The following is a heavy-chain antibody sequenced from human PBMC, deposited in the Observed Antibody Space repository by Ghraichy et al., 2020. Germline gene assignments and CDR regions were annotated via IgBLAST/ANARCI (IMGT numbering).Heavy chain of an antibody. D-gene: IGHD3-10*01. CDR1: GFTFSSYA. Sequence: GESLNISCAASGFTFSSYAMSWVRQAPGKGLEWVSAISGSGGSTYYADSVKGRFTISRDNSKNTLYLQMNSLRAEDTAVYYCAKDFPGPGRPGSYYNPPTYFDYWGQGTLVTVSS. J-gene: IGHJ4*02. CDR3: AKDFPGPGRPGSYYNPPTYFDY. V-gene: IGHV3-23*01. CDR2: ISGSGGST.